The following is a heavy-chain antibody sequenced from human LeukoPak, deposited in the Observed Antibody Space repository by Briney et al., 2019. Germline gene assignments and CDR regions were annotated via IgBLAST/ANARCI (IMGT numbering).Heavy chain of an antibody. V-gene: IGHV4-59*01. CDR3: ASLYSSSRRDY. Sequence: SETLSLTCTVSGDSISSYYWSWIRQPPGKGLEWIGYIYYSGSTNYNPSLKSRVTISVDTSKNQFSLKLSSVTAADTAVYYCASLYSSSRRDYWGQGTLVTVSS. CDR1: GDSISSYY. J-gene: IGHJ4*02. D-gene: IGHD6-13*01. CDR2: IYYSGST.